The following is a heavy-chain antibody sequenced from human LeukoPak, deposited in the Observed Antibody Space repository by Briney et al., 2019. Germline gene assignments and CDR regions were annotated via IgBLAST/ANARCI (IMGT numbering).Heavy chain of an antibody. Sequence: ASVKVSCKASGYTFTSYDINWVRQAAGQGREWMGWMNPNSGNTGYAQKFQGRVTMTRNTSISTAYMELSSLRSEDTAVYYCARVSCSGGSCYFDYWGQGTLVTVSS. CDR1: GYTFTSYD. CDR3: ARVSCSGGSCYFDY. D-gene: IGHD2-15*01. CDR2: MNPNSGNT. V-gene: IGHV1-8*01. J-gene: IGHJ4*02.